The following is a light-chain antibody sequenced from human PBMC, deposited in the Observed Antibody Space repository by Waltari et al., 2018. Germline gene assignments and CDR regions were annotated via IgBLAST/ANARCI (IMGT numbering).Light chain of an antibody. J-gene: IGKJ5*01. Sequence: CGASQGVSGNLAWYQQNPGQAPRLLIYGASTRATGIPARFSGSASGTEFTLTISSLQSEDSAVYYCQQYYDWRRVTFGQGTRLEIK. CDR2: GAS. CDR1: QGVSGN. CDR3: QQYYDWRRVT. V-gene: IGKV3D-15*01.